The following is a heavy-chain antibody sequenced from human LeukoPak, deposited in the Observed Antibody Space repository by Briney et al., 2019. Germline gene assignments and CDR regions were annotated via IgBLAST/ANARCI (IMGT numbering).Heavy chain of an antibody. V-gene: IGHV1-2*02. D-gene: IGHD3-22*01. CDR2: INPNSGGT. Sequence: GASVTVSCKASGYTFTGYYIHWVRQAPGQGREWMGWINPNSGGTNFAQRFQGRVTMTRDTSINTAYMELSRLKSDDTAFYYCARDGLKLPHYYDSSNYYSFAFDIWGQGTMVTVSS. J-gene: IGHJ3*02. CDR1: GYTFTGYY. CDR3: ARDGLKLPHYYDSSNYYSFAFDI.